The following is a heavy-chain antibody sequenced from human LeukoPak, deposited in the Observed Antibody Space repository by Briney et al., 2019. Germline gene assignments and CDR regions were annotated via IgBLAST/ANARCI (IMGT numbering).Heavy chain of an antibody. CDR2: AFHSGNS. V-gene: IGHV4-38-2*02. CDR1: GYSISSGYY. Sequence: SETLSLTCNVSGYSISSGYYWGWLRQPPGKGLEWIGSAFHSGNSFCNPSLKSRVTISLDTSKNQFSLKLSSVTAADTAVYYCARDSSNYDSTVDSWGQGTLVTVSS. CDR3: ARDSSNYDSTVDS. J-gene: IGHJ4*02. D-gene: IGHD3-9*01.